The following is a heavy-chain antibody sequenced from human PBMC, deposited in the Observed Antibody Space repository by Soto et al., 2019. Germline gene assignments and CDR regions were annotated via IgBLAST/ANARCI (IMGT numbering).Heavy chain of an antibody. J-gene: IGHJ5*02. D-gene: IGHD3-9*01. V-gene: IGHV3-21*01. CDR1: GFTFSSYS. CDR2: ISSSSSYI. CDR3: ASDILTGSQNWFDP. Sequence: GGSLRLSCAASGFTFSSYSMNWVRQAPGKGLEWVSSISSSSSYIYYADSLKGRFTISRDNAKNSLYLQMNSLRAEDTAVYYCASDILTGSQNWFDPWGQGTLVTVSS.